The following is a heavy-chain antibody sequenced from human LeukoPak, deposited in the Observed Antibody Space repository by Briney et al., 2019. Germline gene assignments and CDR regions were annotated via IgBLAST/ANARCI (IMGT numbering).Heavy chain of an antibody. CDR3: ARVGGYNWNDNAFDI. J-gene: IGHJ3*02. D-gene: IGHD1-1*01. Sequence: VASVKVSCKTSGYTFTGYYMHWVRQAPGQGLEWMGWINPNSGGTNYAQKFQGRVTMTRDTSISTAYMELSRLRSDDTAVYYCARVGGYNWNDNAFDIWGQGTMVTVSS. CDR1: GYTFTGYY. V-gene: IGHV1-2*02. CDR2: INPNSGGT.